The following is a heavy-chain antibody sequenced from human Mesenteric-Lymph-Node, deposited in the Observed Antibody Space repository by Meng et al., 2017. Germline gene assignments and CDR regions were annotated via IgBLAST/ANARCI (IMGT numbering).Heavy chain of an antibody. CDR3: AKDPEYSKTYYFDY. D-gene: IGHD6-6*01. J-gene: IGHJ4*02. Sequence: GGSLRLSCAASGFTFRSYPMHWVRQAPGKGLEWVAIIGHDGTNKYYTDSVKGRFTISRDNSKNTLYLQMNSLRAEDTAVYYCAKDPEYSKTYYFDYWSQGTLVTVSS. CDR2: IGHDGTNK. V-gene: IGHV3-30*04. CDR1: GFTFRSYP.